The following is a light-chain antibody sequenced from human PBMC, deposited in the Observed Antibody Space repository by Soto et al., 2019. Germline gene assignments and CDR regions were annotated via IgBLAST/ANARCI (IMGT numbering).Light chain of an antibody. Sequence: EIVLTQSPGTLSLSPGERATLSCRASQNVRKNLAWYQQKPGQAPRLLIYGASTRATGIPARFSGDGSGTEFTLTIDSLQSEDFVVYYCLQYDGWPLTFGQGTRLEIK. CDR3: LQYDGWPLT. V-gene: IGKV3-15*01. CDR1: QNVRKN. J-gene: IGKJ5*01. CDR2: GAS.